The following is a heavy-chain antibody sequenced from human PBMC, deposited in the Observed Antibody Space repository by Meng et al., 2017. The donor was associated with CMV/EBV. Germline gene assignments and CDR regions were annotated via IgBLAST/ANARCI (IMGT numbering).Heavy chain of an antibody. CDR2: IYYSGGT. V-gene: IGHV4-59*01. J-gene: IGHJ4*02. D-gene: IGHD6-13*01. Sequence: SETLSLTCTVSGGSISSYYWSWIRQPPGKGLEWIGYIYYSGGTNYNPSLKSRVTISVDTSKNQFSLKLSSVTAADTAVYYCARGGYSSSWYSNYFDYWGQGTLVTVSS. CDR3: ARGGYSSSWYSNYFDY. CDR1: GGSISSYY.